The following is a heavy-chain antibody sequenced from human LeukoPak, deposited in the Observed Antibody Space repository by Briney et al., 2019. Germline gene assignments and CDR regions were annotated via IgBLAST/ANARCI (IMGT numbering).Heavy chain of an antibody. J-gene: IGHJ4*02. CDR2: ISSNGGST. V-gene: IGHV3-64*01. CDR3: ARDEGRELLRF. CDR1: GFTFSGYA. D-gene: IGHD1-26*01. Sequence: GGSLRLSCAASGFTFSGYAMYWVRQAPGKGLEYVSAISSNGGSTYYANSVKGRFTISRDNSKNTLYLQMGSLRAEDMAVYYCARDEGRELLRFRGQGTLVTVSS.